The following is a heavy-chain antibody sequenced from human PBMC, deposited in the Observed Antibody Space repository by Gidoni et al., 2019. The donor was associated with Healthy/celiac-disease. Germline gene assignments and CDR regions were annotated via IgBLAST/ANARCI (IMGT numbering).Heavy chain of an antibody. CDR3: ARGGTTVVSYYYYGMDV. Sequence: QVQLVQSGAEVKKPGSSVKVSCKASGGTFSSYAISWVRQAPGQGLEWMGGISPIFGTANYAQKFQGRVTITADESTSTAYMELSSLRSEDTAVYYCARGGTTVVSYYYYGMDVWGQGTTVTVSS. J-gene: IGHJ6*02. CDR2: ISPIFGTA. D-gene: IGHD4-17*01. V-gene: IGHV1-69*01. CDR1: GGTFSSYA.